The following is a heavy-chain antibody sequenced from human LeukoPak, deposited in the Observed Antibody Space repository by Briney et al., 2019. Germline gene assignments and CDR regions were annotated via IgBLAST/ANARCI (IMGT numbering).Heavy chain of an antibody. CDR3: ARRFMVRGAMGFDP. J-gene: IGHJ5*02. V-gene: IGHV4-39*01. CDR1: GGSISSNSYY. CDR2: IYYSGST. Sequence: SETLSLTCTVSGGSISSNSYYWGWIRQPPGKGLEWIGSIYYSGSTSYNPSLKSRVTISVDTSNNQFSLKLSSVPAADTAVYYCARRFMVRGAMGFDPWGQGTLVTVSS. D-gene: IGHD3-10*01.